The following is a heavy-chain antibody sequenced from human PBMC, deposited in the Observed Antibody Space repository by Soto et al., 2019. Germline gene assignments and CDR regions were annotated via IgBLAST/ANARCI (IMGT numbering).Heavy chain of an antibody. CDR2: ISGSGDST. Sequence: EEQLLESGGGLAQPGGSLRLSCAASGFTFRGYAMSWVRQAPGKGPEWVSGISGSGDSTYHAKSVKGRFISSINNSKNTLYLEITRRRAEASAVYYSAKTYGASHSAFECWGQGTLVGVSS. J-gene: IGHJ4*02. CDR3: AKTYGASHSAFEC. CDR1: GFTFRGYA. V-gene: IGHV3-23*01. D-gene: IGHD2-21*01.